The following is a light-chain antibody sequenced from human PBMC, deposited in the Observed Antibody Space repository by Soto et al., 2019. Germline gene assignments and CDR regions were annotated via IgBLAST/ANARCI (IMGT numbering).Light chain of an antibody. Sequence: IQMPQSPSSLSASVGDRVTITCQASQNINNYLNWYQQKPGRAPKLLIYDASNLEAGVPSRFRGSGSGTDFTFTISRLQPEDIATYYCQQYENLHTFGQGTRLEIK. CDR2: DAS. J-gene: IGKJ5*01. V-gene: IGKV1-33*01. CDR1: QNINNY. CDR3: QQYENLHT.